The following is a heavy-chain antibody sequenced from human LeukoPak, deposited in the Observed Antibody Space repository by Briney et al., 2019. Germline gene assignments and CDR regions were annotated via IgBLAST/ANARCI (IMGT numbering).Heavy chain of an antibody. J-gene: IGHJ4*02. Sequence: ASVTVSCKACGYTFNSYDMKWVGQAPGQGVEGMGWINPNTGNTGYAQKFQGTVTMTSNPSISTAYMELSSLRSEDTAVYYCARGRGWLRSSESYWGQGTLVTVSS. CDR2: INPNTGNT. V-gene: IGHV1-8*01. CDR1: GYTFNSYD. D-gene: IGHD5-12*01. CDR3: ARGRGWLRSSESY.